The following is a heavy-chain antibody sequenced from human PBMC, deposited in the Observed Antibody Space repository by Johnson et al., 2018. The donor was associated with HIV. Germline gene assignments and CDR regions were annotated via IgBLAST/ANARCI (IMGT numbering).Heavy chain of an antibody. D-gene: IGHD1-26*01. Sequence: QVQLVESGGGVVQPGRSLRLSCAASKFRFRSYGMHWVRQAPGKGLEWVAVISYDGSNKYYADSVKGRFTISRDNSKNQLYLHMNSQRAEDTAVYYCAKDHMADVGVWIVGAFDIWCQGTMVTVSS. CDR3: AKDHMADVGVWIVGAFDI. CDR1: KFRFRSYG. J-gene: IGHJ3*02. CDR2: ISYDGSNK. V-gene: IGHV3-30*18.